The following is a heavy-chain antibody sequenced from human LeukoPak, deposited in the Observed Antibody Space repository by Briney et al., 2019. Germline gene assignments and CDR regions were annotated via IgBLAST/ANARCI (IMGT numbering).Heavy chain of an antibody. V-gene: IGHV4-34*01. Sequence: SETLSLTCAVYGGSFSGYYWSWIRQPPGKGLEWIGEINHSGSTNYNPSLKSRVTISVDTSKNQFSLKLSSVTAADTAVYYCARHVDSSSWLYYYYYGMDVWGQGTTVTVSS. CDR3: ARHVDSSSWLYYYYYGMDV. CDR1: GGSFSGYY. CDR2: INHSGST. J-gene: IGHJ6*02. D-gene: IGHD6-13*01.